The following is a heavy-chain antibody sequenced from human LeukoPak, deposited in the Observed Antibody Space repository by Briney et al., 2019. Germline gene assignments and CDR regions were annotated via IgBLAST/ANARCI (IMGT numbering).Heavy chain of an antibody. CDR1: GYTFSNFG. V-gene: IGHV1-2*02. Sequence: ASVRVSCKTSGYTFSNFGINWVRQAPGQGLEWMGWINPNSGGTNYAQKFQGRVTMTRDTSISTAYMELSSLRSDDTAVYYCARDSRRDGYNFFDYWGQGTLVTVSS. CDR2: INPNSGGT. J-gene: IGHJ4*02. D-gene: IGHD5-24*01. CDR3: ARDSRRDGYNFFDY.